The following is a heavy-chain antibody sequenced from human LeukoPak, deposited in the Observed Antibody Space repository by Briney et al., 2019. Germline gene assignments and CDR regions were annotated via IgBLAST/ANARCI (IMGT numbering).Heavy chain of an antibody. CDR3: AKDMYYYDSSGSIDGAFDI. CDR1: GFTFSNYA. J-gene: IGHJ3*02. CDR2: ISDSGGRT. Sequence: AGGSLRLSCAASGFTFSNYAMSGVRQAPGKGGEWVSTISDSGGRTYYADSVKGRFTISRDNSKNTLYLQMNSLRAEDTAVYYCAKDMYYYDSSGSIDGAFDIWGQGTMVTVSS. D-gene: IGHD3-22*01. V-gene: IGHV3-23*01.